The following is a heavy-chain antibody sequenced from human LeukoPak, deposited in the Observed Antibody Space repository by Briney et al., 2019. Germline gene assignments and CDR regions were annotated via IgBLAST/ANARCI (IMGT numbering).Heavy chain of an antibody. D-gene: IGHD3-22*01. Sequence: SETLSLTCTVSGGSISSGGYYWSWIRQHPGKGLEWIGYIYYSGSTYYNPSLKSRVTISVDTSKNQFSLKLSSVTAADTAVYYCASSDHYDSSGFGLDAFDIWGQGTMVTVSS. CDR2: IYYSGST. V-gene: IGHV4-31*03. CDR3: ASSDHYDSSGFGLDAFDI. CDR1: GGSISSGGYY. J-gene: IGHJ3*02.